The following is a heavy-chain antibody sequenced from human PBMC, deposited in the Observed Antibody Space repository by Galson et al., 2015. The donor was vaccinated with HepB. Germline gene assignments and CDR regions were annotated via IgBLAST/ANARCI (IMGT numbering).Heavy chain of an antibody. CDR3: ARGPLMSYFTMIVVVTHFDY. CDR2: IWYDGSNK. J-gene: IGHJ4*02. D-gene: IGHD3-22*01. CDR1: GFTFSSYG. Sequence: SLRLSCAASGFTFSSYGMHWVRQAPGKGLEWVAVIWYDGSNKYYADSVKGRFTISRDNSKNTLYLQMNSLRAEDTAVYYCARGPLMSYFTMIVVVTHFDYWGQGTLVTVSS. V-gene: IGHV3-33*01.